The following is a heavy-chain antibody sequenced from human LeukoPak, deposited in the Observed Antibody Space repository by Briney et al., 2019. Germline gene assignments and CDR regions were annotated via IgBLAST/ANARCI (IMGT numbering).Heavy chain of an antibody. CDR2: INPSGGST. CDR3: ASTLRLTAAAGNFDY. CDR1: GYTFTSYD. J-gene: IGHJ4*02. Sequence: GASVKVSCKASGYTFTSYDINWVRQATGQGLEWMGIINPSGGSTSYAQKFQGRVTMTRDTSTSTDYMELSSLRSEDTAVYYCASTLRLTAAAGNFDYWGQGTLVTVSS. V-gene: IGHV1-46*03. D-gene: IGHD6-13*01.